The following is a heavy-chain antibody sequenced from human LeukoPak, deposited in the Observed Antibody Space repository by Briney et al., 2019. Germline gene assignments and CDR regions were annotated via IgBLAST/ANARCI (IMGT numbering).Heavy chain of an antibody. D-gene: IGHD3-10*01. J-gene: IGHJ4*02. CDR1: GFTFSSYA. Sequence: GRSLRLSCAASGFTFSSYAMHWVRQAPGKGLEWVAVISYDGSNKYYADSVEGRFTISRDNSKNTLYLQMNSLRAEDTAVYYCASRSLWYGEDYWGQGTLVTVSS. V-gene: IGHV3-30*14. CDR2: ISYDGSNK. CDR3: ASRSLWYGEDY.